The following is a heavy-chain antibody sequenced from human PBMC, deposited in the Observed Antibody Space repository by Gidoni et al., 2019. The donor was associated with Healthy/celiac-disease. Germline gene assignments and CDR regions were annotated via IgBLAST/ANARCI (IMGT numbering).Heavy chain of an antibody. CDR2: ISGRGGST. V-gene: IGHV3-23*01. J-gene: IGHJ4*02. Sequence: EVQLLESGGGLVQPGGSLRLSCAASGFTFSSYAMSWVRQAPGKGLEWVSAISGRGGSTYYADSVKGRFTISRDNSKNTLYLQMNSLRAEDTAVYYCAKDLSQSPYFDYWGQGTLVTVSS. CDR1: GFTFSSYA. D-gene: IGHD3-16*02. CDR3: AKDLSQSPYFDY.